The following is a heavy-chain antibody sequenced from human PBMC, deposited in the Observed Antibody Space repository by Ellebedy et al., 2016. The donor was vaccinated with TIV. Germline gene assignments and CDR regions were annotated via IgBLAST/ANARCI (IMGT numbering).Heavy chain of an antibody. D-gene: IGHD4-23*01. V-gene: IGHV3-7*03. CDR1: GFIISGDW. Sequence: GESLKISCATSGFIISGDWMSWVRQAPGKGLEWVAHINPDGSAEYYVDSVKGRFTISRDNAKRSLFLQMNSLRVDDTAVYYCARDAAGNGGKLDYWGQGALVTVSS. CDR3: ARDAAGNGGKLDY. CDR2: INPDGSAE. J-gene: IGHJ4*02.